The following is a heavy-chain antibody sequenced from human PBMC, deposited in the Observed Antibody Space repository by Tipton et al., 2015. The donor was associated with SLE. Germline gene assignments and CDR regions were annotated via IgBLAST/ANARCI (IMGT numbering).Heavy chain of an antibody. CDR1: GFTFNNYW. Sequence: SLRLSCAASGFTFNNYWMHWARLVPGKGLMWVAHISTDGSITTYADAGKGRVYISRDNTQNTAFLQMESLRAEDTAVYYCARSPNYNFDFWGQGALVTVSS. D-gene: IGHD1-7*01. J-gene: IGHJ4*02. CDR2: ISTDGSIT. CDR3: ARSPNYNFDF. V-gene: IGHV3-74*01.